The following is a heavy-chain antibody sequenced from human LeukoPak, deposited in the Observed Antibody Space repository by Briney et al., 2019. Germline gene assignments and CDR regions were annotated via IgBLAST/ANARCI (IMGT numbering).Heavy chain of an antibody. D-gene: IGHD3-10*01. CDR3: ARDGTIVRAAYYYYYYYMDV. Sequence: SETLSLTCTVSGGSITNTNYYWAWIRQPPGEGLEWIGSVYHSGITYYTPSLKSRVSISVDTSKNQFSLKLSSVTAADTAVYYCARDGTIVRAAYYYYYYYMDVWGKGTTVTVSS. CDR1: GGSITNTNYY. CDR2: VYHSGIT. J-gene: IGHJ6*03. V-gene: IGHV4-39*07.